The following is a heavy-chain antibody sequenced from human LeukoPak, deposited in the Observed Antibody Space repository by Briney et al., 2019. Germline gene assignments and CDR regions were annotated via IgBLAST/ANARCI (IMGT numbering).Heavy chain of an antibody. V-gene: IGHV4-4*02. CDR3: AREAAGQWFDP. J-gene: IGHJ5*02. D-gene: IGHD6-25*01. CDR2: IYHSGST. CDR1: GDSISSSNW. Sequence: SGTLSLTCAVSGDSISSSNWWSWVRQPPGKGLEWIGEIYHSGSTNYNPSLKSRVTMSLDKSKNQFSLKLTSVTAADTAVYYCAREAAGQWFDPWGQGTLVTVSS.